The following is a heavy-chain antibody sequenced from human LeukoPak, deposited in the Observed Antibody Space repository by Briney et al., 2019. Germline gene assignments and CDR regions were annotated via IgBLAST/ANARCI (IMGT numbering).Heavy chain of an antibody. D-gene: IGHD4-17*01. CDR1: GDSVSSNSAA. CDR2: TYYRSKWYN. V-gene: IGHV6-1*01. CDR3: ARDEYGDYYGMDV. J-gene: IGHJ6*02. Sequence: SQTLSLTCALSGDSVSSNSAAWSWIRQSPSRGLEWLGRTYYRSKWYNDYAVSVKSRISINPDTSKNQFSLQLNSVTPEDTAVYYCARDEYGDYYGMDVWGQGTTVTVSS.